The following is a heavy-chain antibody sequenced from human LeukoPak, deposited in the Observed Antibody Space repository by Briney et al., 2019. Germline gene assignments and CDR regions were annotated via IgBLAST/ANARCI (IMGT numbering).Heavy chain of an antibody. CDR2: MNFNSGNT. CDR3: AKVGLGNTAIHI. D-gene: IGHD3/OR15-3a*01. V-gene: IGHV1-8*01. Sequence: GASVKVSCKASGYTFPNYDINWVRQVPGQGLERMGWMNFNSGNTGYAQKFQGRVTMTRNTAISTIYMELSSLKSEDTAIYYCAKVGLGNTAIHIWGQGTMVTVSS. J-gene: IGHJ3*02. CDR1: GYTFPNYD.